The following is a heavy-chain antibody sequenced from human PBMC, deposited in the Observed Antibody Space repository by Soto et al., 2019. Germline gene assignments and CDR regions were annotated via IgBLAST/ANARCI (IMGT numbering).Heavy chain of an antibody. CDR2: INPSGGST. Sequence: QVQLVQSGAEVKKPGASVKVSCKASGYTFTTYYIHWVRQAPGQGLEWMGMINPSGGSTSYAQKFQGRVTMTRDTSTSTVYMELSSLRSEDTAVYYCARNDKSGLDYWCQGTLVTVS. CDR1: GYTFTTYY. CDR3: ARNDKSGLDY. J-gene: IGHJ4*02. V-gene: IGHV1-46*01. D-gene: IGHD1-1*01.